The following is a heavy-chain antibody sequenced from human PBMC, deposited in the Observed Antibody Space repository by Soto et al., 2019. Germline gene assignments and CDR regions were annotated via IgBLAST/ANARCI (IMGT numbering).Heavy chain of an antibody. CDR1: GGSMSRYY. D-gene: IGHD1-1*01. Sequence: KLSETLSLTCTVSGGSMSRYYWTWIRQPPGKGLEWIGNIHYTGSTNYNPSLKSRVTILLGTSTSQFSLKVSSVTAADTAVYYCARDLTISSTDGPLDPWGHGTLVTVSS. V-gene: IGHV4-59*01. CDR2: IHYTGST. J-gene: IGHJ5*02. CDR3: ARDLTISSTDGPLDP.